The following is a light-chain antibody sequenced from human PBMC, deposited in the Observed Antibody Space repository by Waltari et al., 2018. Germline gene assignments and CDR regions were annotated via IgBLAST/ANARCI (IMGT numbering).Light chain of an antibody. CDR1: QNIIRY. CDR2: KAS. Sequence: DIQITQSPSTLSASVGDRVTITCRASQNIIRYLAWYQQKPGRAPKLRIYKASSLESGVPSRFSGSGSGTEFTLTISSLEPDDFATYFCQQYDSEITFGQGTRLEIK. V-gene: IGKV1-5*03. J-gene: IGKJ5*01. CDR3: QQYDSEIT.